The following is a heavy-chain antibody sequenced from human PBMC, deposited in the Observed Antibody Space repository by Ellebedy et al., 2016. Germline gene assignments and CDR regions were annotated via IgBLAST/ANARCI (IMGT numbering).Heavy chain of an antibody. Sequence: GGSLRLXXAASGFTFSNYDMTWVRQAPGKGLEWVSEISSSGGRAYYAHSVKGRFTIFRDNSNNTLYLEMNDLRADDTAVYYCAKDRTSTWHSWVDQWGQGTLVTVSS. CDR2: ISSSGGRA. CDR3: AKDRTSTWHSWVDQ. V-gene: IGHV3-23*01. CDR1: GFTFSNYD. J-gene: IGHJ4*02. D-gene: IGHD6-13*01.